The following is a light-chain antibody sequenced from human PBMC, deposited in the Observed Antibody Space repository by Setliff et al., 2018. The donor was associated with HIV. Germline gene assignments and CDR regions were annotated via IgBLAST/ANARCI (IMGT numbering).Light chain of an antibody. Sequence: DIQMTPSPSTLSASVGDRVTIICRASQSISCWLAWCQQKPGKAPKVLIYKASSLESGVPSKFSGSGSGTEFTLTISSLQPDDFATYYCQQYNSYSWTFGQGTKVDIK. CDR3: QQYNSYSWT. CDR1: QSISCW. CDR2: KAS. J-gene: IGKJ1*01. V-gene: IGKV1-5*03.